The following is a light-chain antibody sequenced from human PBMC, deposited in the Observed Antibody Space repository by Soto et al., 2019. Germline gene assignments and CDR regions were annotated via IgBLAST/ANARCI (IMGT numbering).Light chain of an antibody. Sequence: DIQMTQSPSSLSSSVGDRVTITCRASQTISRYLNWYQHKPGKAPKLLIYAASTLQPGVPSRFSASGSATDFTLTISGLQPEDFGTYYCQQSYNMPGTFGQGTRLE. CDR2: AAS. CDR3: QQSYNMPGT. CDR1: QTISRY. V-gene: IGKV1-39*01. J-gene: IGKJ5*01.